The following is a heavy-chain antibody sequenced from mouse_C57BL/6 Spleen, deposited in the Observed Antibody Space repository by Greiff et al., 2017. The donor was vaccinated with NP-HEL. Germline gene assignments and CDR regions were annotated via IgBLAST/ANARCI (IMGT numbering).Heavy chain of an antibody. Sequence: EVQLVESGPGLVKPSQSLSLTCSVTGYSITSGYYWNWIRQFPGNKLEWMGYISYDGSNNYNPSLKNRISITRDTSKNQLFLKLNSVTTEDTATYYCASGYYWGQGTTLTVSS. CDR1: GYSITSGYY. J-gene: IGHJ2*01. V-gene: IGHV3-6*01. CDR3: ASGYY. CDR2: ISYDGSN.